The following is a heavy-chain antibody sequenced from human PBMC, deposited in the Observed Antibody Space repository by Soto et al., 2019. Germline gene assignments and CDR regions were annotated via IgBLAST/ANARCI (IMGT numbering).Heavy chain of an antibody. V-gene: IGHV4-31*03. CDR2: IYYSGST. CDR3: ARVRVQNFSVVVAALPRLDY. D-gene: IGHD2-15*01. CDR1: GGSISSGGYY. Sequence: SETLSLTCTVSGGSISSGGYYWSWIRQHPGKGLEWIGYIYYSGSTYYNPSLKSRVTISVDTSKNQFSLKLSSVTAADTAVYYCARVRVQNFSVVVAALPRLDYWGQGTLVTVSS. J-gene: IGHJ4*02.